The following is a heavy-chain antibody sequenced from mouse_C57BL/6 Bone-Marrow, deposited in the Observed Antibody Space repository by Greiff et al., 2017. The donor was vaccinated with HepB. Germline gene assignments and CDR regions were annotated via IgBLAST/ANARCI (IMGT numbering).Heavy chain of an antibody. CDR1: YTFSRRVH. CDR3: SEDSAVYYCAGYYYGRGDY. CDR2: GQGLEGIG. J-gene: IGHJ4*01. D-gene: IGHD1-1*01. Sequence: QVQLKQSGPELARPWASVKISCQAFYTFSRRVHFSIRDTNYWKQWVKQRPGQGLEGIGAIYPGNGDSSYNQKFKGKATLTADKSSSTAYIQLSSLTSEDSAVYYCAGYYYGRGDYWGQGTSVTVSS. V-gene: IGHV1-87*01.